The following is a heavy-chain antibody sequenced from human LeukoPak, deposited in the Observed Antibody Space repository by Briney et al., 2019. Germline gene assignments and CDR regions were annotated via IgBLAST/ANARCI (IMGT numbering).Heavy chain of an antibody. CDR1: GFFFTGYV. D-gene: IGHD5-24*01. CDR2: VSLDGTNK. V-gene: IGHV3-30*04. Sequence: GGSLRLSCAGSGFFFTGYVMHWVRQAPGKGLEWVALVSLDGTNKFYADSVRGRFTVSRDDSKNTMYLQMNSLRSYDTAVYYCARDVGDVYNRPFAYWGQGTLVTVSS. CDR3: ARDVGDVYNRPFAY. J-gene: IGHJ4*02.